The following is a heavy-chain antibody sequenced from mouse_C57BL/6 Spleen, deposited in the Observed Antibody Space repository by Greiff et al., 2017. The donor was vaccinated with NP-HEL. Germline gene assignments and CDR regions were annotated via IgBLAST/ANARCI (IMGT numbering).Heavy chain of an antibody. CDR3: ARGDGSIYWYFDV. Sequence: QVQLQQPGAELVMPGASVKLSCKASGYTFTSYWMHLVKQRPGQGLEWIGEIDPSDSYTNYNQKFKGKSTLTVDKSSSTAYMQLSSLTSEDSAVYYCARGDGSIYWYFDVWGTGTTVTVSS. V-gene: IGHV1-69*01. CDR2: IDPSDSYT. J-gene: IGHJ1*03. D-gene: IGHD1-1*01. CDR1: GYTFTSYW.